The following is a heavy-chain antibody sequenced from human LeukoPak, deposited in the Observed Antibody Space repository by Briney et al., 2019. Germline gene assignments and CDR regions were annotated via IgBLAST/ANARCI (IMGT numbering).Heavy chain of an antibody. J-gene: IGHJ4*02. Sequence: SETLSLTCTVSGGSLSSSYWSWIRQPPGQGLEWIGYIYYTGNSNYNPSLKSRVTISAATSKKQISLKLSSVTAADTAVYYCARPYSSSWHGSFDYWGQGTLVTVSS. CDR3: ARPYSSSWHGSFDY. D-gene: IGHD6-13*01. CDR1: GGSLSSSY. CDR2: IYYTGNS. V-gene: IGHV4-59*12.